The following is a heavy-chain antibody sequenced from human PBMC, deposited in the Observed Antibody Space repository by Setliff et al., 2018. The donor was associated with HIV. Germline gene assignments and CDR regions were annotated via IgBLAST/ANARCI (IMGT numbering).Heavy chain of an antibody. D-gene: IGHD3-10*01. CDR1: RFTFSTYA. CDR2: ISYDGSNK. CDR3: ARDDSDYSGSGARFDY. J-gene: IGHJ4*02. Sequence: PGGSLRLSCAASRFTFSTYAMHWVRQAPGKGLEWVAIISYDGSNKEYADSVKGRFTISRDNSKNTLYLQMNSLRAEDTAVYYCARDDSDYSGSGARFDYWGQGTLVTVSS. V-gene: IGHV3-30*07.